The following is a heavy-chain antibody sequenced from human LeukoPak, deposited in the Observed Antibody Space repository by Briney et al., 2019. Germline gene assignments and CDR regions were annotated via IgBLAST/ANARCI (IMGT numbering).Heavy chain of an antibody. CDR1: GFTVSSNY. V-gene: IGHV3-15*01. J-gene: IGHJ1*01. CDR2: IKSKVHGETI. Sequence: KTGGSLRLSCAASGFTVSSNYMSWVRQAPGKGLEWLGRIKSKVHGETIDYAAPVKGRFTISRDDSKNTLYLEMNSLKTEDTAVYYCTTVWGGDWGQGTLVTVSS. CDR3: TTVWGGD. D-gene: IGHD7-27*01.